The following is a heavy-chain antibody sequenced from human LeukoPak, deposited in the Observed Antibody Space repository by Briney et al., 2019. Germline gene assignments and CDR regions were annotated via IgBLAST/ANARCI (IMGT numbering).Heavy chain of an antibody. CDR1: GYTLTELS. CDR3: ATPEYSFRNGVAVAGTWWTFDY. J-gene: IGHJ4*02. CDR2: FDPEDGET. Sequence: ASVKVSCKVSGYTLTELSMHWVRQAPGKGLEWMGGFDPEDGETIYAQKFQGRVTMTEDTSTDTAYMELSSLRSEDTAVYYCATPEYSFRNGVAVAGTWWTFDYWGQGTLVTVSS. D-gene: IGHD6-19*01. V-gene: IGHV1-24*01.